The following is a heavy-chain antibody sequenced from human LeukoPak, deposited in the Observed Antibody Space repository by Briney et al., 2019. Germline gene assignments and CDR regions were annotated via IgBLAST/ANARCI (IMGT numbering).Heavy chain of an antibody. Sequence: PSETLSLTCTVSGGSISSSSYYWGWIRQPPGKGLEWIGSTYYSGSTYYNPSLKSRVTISVDTSKNQFSLKLSSVTAADTAVYYCARRGQWPSPNDYWGQGTLVTVSS. J-gene: IGHJ4*02. CDR3: ARRGQWPSPNDY. CDR2: TYYSGST. CDR1: GGSISSSSYY. D-gene: IGHD6-19*01. V-gene: IGHV4-39*01.